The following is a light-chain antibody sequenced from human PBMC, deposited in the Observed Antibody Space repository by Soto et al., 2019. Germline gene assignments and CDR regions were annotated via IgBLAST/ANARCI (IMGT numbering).Light chain of an antibody. CDR2: GAS. CDR3: QHYGDSPRT. Sequence: EIVLTQSPGTLSLSPGERATLSCRASQSINNNYLAWYQQKRGQAPRLLIYGASSRATGIPDRFSGSGSGNDFTLTISRLEPEDFPVCYCQHYGDSPRTLGPGTKVESK. V-gene: IGKV3-20*01. J-gene: IGKJ1*01. CDR1: QSINNNY.